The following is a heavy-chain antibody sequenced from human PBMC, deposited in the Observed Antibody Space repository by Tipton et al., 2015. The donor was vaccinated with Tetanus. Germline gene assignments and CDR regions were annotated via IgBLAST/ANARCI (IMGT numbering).Heavy chain of an antibody. CDR3: TRVATTAMVTGFDF. D-gene: IGHD5-18*01. Sequence: SLRLSCATSGFTLSNYWIHWVRQAPGMGLVWVSRIHSDGITASYADSVKGRFTISRDNAKNTVSLQMNSLRAEDTAVYYCTRVATTAMVTGFDFWGQGTLVTVSS. CDR2: IHSDGITA. V-gene: IGHV3-74*01. CDR1: GFTLSNYW. J-gene: IGHJ4*02.